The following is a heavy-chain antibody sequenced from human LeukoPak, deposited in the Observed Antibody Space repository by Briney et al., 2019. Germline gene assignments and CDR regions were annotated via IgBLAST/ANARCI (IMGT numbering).Heavy chain of an antibody. CDR3: ARDYCSSTSCYDSLDY. Sequence: GASVKVSCKASGYTFTGYYMHWVRQAPGQGLEWVGWINPNSGGTNYAQKFQGRVTMTRDTSISTAYMELSRLRSDDTAVYYCARDYCSSTSCYDSLDYWGQGTLVTVSS. CDR2: INPNSGGT. CDR1: GYTFTGYY. J-gene: IGHJ4*02. V-gene: IGHV1-2*02. D-gene: IGHD2-2*01.